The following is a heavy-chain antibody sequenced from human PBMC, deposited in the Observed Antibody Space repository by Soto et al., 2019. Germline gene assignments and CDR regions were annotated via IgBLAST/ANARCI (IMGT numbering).Heavy chain of an antibody. D-gene: IGHD6-13*01. Sequence: XXSLRLSCAASRFTFISYAMHWVRQAPGKGLDWVPVLXYEGTXQNYPASVTGXXTITRDNXXNTLYLQMNSLRPQDTPVYYCARFLAADGPTDYWGQGTLVTVSS. V-gene: IGHV3-30-3*01. CDR2: LXYEGTXQ. CDR1: RFTFISYA. CDR3: ARFLAADGPTDY. J-gene: IGHJ4*02.